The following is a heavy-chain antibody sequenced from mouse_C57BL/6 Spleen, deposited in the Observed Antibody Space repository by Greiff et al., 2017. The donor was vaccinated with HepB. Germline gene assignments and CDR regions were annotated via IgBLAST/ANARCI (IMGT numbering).Heavy chain of an antibody. CDR1: GYAFSSSW. D-gene: IGHD2-13*01. V-gene: IGHV1-82*01. Sequence: QVQLQQSGPELVKPGASVKISCKASGYAFSSSWMSWVKQRPGKGLEWIGRIYPGDGDTNYNGKFKGKATLTADKSSSTAYMQLSSLTSEDSAVYFCARLTGPFAYWGQGTLVTVSA. CDR2: IYPGDGDT. CDR3: ARLTGPFAY. J-gene: IGHJ3*01.